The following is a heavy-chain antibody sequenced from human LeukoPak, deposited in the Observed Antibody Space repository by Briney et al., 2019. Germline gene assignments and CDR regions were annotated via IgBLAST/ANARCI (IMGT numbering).Heavy chain of an antibody. CDR1: GYSFTSYW. V-gene: IGHV5-51*01. D-gene: IGHD6-13*01. J-gene: IGHJ3*02. CDR2: IYPGDSDT. Sequence: GESLKISCKGSGYSFTSYWIGWVRQMPGKGLEWMGIIYPGDSDTRYSPSFQGQVTISADKSISTAYLQWSSLKASDTAMYYCARLGRLGGSSWYRGAFDIWGQGTMVTVSS. CDR3: ARLGRLGGSSWYRGAFDI.